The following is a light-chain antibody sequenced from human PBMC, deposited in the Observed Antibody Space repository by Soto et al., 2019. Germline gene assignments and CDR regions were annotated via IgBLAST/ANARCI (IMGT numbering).Light chain of an antibody. CDR2: EVN. CDR3: SSYAGPITFYV. J-gene: IGLJ1*01. CDR1: SSDVGTYTL. V-gene: IGLV2-23*02. Sequence: QSVLTQPASVSGSPGQSITISCTGTSSDVGTYTLVSWYQQHPGKAPKLVIYEVNKRPAGVSKRFSGSKSGDMASLTISGLQAEDEADYYCSSYAGPITFYVFGTGTKLTVL.